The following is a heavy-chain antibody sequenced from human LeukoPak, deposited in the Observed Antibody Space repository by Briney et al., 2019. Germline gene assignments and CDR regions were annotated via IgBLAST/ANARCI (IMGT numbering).Heavy chain of an antibody. J-gene: IGHJ3*02. Sequence: GRSLRLSCAASGFTFDDYAMHWVRQAPGKGLEWVSGISWNSGSIGYADSVKGRFTISRDNAKNSLYLQMNSLRAEDTALYYCTKGVGALHPDAFDIWGQGTMVTVSS. CDR3: TKGVGALHPDAFDI. CDR2: ISWNSGSI. CDR1: GFTFDDYA. D-gene: IGHD1-26*01. V-gene: IGHV3-9*01.